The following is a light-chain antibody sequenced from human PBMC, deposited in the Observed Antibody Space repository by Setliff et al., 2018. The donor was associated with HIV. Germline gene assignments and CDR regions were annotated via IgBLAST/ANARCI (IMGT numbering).Light chain of an antibody. J-gene: IGLJ1*01. CDR2: DVS. CDR3: SSYTSSSTLV. Sequence: LTQPASVSGSPGQSITISCTGTSSDIAIYNFVSWYQHHPGKAPKLIIYDVSNRPSGVSNRFSGSKSGNTASLTISGPQAEDEADYYCSSYTSSSTLVFGTGTKGTVL. CDR1: SSDIAIYNF. V-gene: IGLV2-14*03.